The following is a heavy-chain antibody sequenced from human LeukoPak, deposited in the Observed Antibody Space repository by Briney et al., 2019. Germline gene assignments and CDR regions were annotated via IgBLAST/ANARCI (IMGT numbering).Heavy chain of an antibody. CDR1: GFTFSTAW. CDR3: ARDSSGWYTIYYYGMDV. CDR2: ISSSSSYI. V-gene: IGHV3-21*01. J-gene: IGHJ6*02. Sequence: GGSLRLSCAASGFTFSTAWMIWVRQAPGKGLEWVSSISSSSSYIYYADSVKGRFTISRDNAKNSLYLQMNSLRAEDTAVYYCARDSSGWYTIYYYGMDVWGQGTTVTVSS. D-gene: IGHD6-19*01.